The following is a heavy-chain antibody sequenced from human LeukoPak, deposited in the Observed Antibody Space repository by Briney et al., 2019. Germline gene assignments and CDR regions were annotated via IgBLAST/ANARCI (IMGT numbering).Heavy chain of an antibody. D-gene: IGHD1-26*01. V-gene: IGHV4-39*07. CDR2: IYTSGST. J-gene: IGHJ4*02. Sequence: SETLSLTCTVSGGSISSSSYYWGWIRQPPGKGLEWIGRIYTSGSTNYNPSLKSRVTISVDTSKNQFSLKLSSVTAADTAVYYCARGRAGRVDQVFDYWGQGTLVTVSS. CDR3: ARGRAGRVDQVFDY. CDR1: GGSISSSSYY.